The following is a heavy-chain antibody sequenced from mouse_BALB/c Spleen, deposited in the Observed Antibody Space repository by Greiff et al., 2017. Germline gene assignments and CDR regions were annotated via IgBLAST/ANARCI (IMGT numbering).Heavy chain of an antibody. CDR2: IDPETGGT. V-gene: IGHV1-15*01. D-gene: IGHD2-4*01. CDR1: GYTFTDYE. CDR3: TMITTYYAMDY. Sequence: VKLQESGAELVRPGASVTLSCKASGYTFTDYEMHWVKQTPVHGLEWIGAIDPETGGTAYNQKFKGKATLTADKSSSTAYMELRSLTSEDSAVYYCTMITTYYAMDYWGQGTSVTVSS. J-gene: IGHJ4*01.